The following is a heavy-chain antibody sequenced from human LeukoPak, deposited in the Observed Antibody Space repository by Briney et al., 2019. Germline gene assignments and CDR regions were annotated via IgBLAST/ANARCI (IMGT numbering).Heavy chain of an antibody. CDR1: GYTFTGYY. D-gene: IGHD5-18*01. CDR3: ARSGYSYGPFDY. Sequence: AASVKVSCKASGYTFTGYYMHWVRQAPGQGLEWMGWINPDSGGTNYAQKFQGRVTMTRDTSISTAYMELSRLRSDDTAVYYCARSGYSYGPFDYWGQGTLVTVSS. J-gene: IGHJ4*02. V-gene: IGHV1-2*02. CDR2: INPDSGGT.